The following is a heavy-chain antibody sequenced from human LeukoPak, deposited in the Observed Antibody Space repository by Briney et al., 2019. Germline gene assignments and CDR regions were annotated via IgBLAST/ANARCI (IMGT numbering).Heavy chain of an antibody. CDR3: ARALGAFDI. J-gene: IGHJ3*02. CDR2: IYHSGST. V-gene: IGHV4-38-2*02. Sequence: SETLSLTCTVSGYSITRGSYWGWIRQPPGKGLEWIANIYHSGSTYYNPSLKSRVTISVDTSKNQFSLKLSSVTAADTAVYYCARALGAFDIWGQGTMVTVSS. CDR1: GYSITRGSY.